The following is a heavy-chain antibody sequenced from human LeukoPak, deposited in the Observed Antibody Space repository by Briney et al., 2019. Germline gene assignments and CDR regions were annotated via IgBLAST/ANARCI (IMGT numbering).Heavy chain of an antibody. V-gene: IGHV3-23*01. Sequence: GGSLRLSCAASGFTFSSYAMHWVRQAPGKGLEWVSGISGGGGATYSADSVKGRFTISRDNSKNTMYLQMKSLRVEDTALYYCATISGNFDYLDYWGQGTLVTVST. CDR3: ATISGNFDYLDY. D-gene: IGHD1-26*01. CDR2: ISGGGGAT. J-gene: IGHJ4*02. CDR1: GFTFSSYA.